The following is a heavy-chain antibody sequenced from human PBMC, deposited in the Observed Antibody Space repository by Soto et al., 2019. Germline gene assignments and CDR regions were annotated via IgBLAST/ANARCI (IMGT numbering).Heavy chain of an antibody. D-gene: IGHD2-15*01. V-gene: IGHV4-59*01. CDR2: IYYSGST. J-gene: IGHJ3*02. CDR3: ARERGYCSGGSCYPDAFDI. CDR1: GGSISSYY. Sequence: QVQLQESGPGLVKPSETLSLTCTVSGGSISSYYWSWIRQPPGKGLEWMGYIYYSGSTNYNPSLKSRVTISVDTSKIQFSLKLSSVTAADTAVYYCARERGYCSGGSCYPDAFDIWGQGTMVTVSS.